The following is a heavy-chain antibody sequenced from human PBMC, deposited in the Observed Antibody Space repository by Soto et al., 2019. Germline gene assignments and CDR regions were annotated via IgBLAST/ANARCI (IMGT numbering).Heavy chain of an antibody. Sequence: GGSLRLSCAASGFTFTRYSMNWVRQAPGKGLEWVSSISSSTNYIYYGDSMKGRFTISRDNAKNSLYLEMNSLRAEDTAVYYCARESEDLTSNFDYWGQGTLVTVSS. J-gene: IGHJ4*02. CDR2: ISSSTNYI. V-gene: IGHV3-21*06. CDR3: ARESEDLTSNFDY. CDR1: GFTFTRYS.